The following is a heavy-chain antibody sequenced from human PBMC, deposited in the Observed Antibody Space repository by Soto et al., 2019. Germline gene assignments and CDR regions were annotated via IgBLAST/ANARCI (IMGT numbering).Heavy chain of an antibody. D-gene: IGHD3-16*01. Sequence: EVQLVESGGGLVQPGESLRLSCAASGLTFRSYWMHWVRQAPGKGLVWVSRINTDGSVAMYVDSVKGRFTISRDNAKTTRYLHMSSLRAEDTAVYDCVRDMQLGRLDSGGQGTRVTVSS. CDR1: GLTFRSYW. CDR3: VRDMQLGRLDS. V-gene: IGHV3-74*03. J-gene: IGHJ4*02. CDR2: INTDGSVA.